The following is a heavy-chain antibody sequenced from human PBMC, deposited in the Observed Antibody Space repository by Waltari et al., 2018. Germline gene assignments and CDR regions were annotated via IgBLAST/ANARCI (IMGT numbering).Heavy chain of an antibody. V-gene: IGHV4-4*07. D-gene: IGHD3-22*01. CDR3: ARDDSSGYFAFDI. Sequence: QVQLQESGPGLVKPSETLSLTCTVSGGSIHSSYWCWIRQPAGKGLEWIGRIYTSGSTNYNPSLKSRVTMSVDTSKNQFSLKLSSVTAADTAVYYCARDDSSGYFAFDIWGQGTMVTVSS. J-gene: IGHJ3*02. CDR1: GGSIHSSY. CDR2: IYTSGST.